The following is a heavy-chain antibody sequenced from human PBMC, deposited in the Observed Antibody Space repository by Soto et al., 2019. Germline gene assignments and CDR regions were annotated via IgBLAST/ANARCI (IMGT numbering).Heavy chain of an antibody. D-gene: IGHD3-10*01. CDR2: ISAYNGNT. J-gene: IGHJ6*02. CDR3: ARGRPSVYYYGSGSDYYGMDV. Sequence: ASVKVSCKASGYTFTSYGISWVRQAPGQGLEWMGWISAYNGNTNYAQKLQGRVTMTTDTSTSTAYMELRSLRSDDTAVYYCARGRPSVYYYGSGSDYYGMDVWGQGTTVT. V-gene: IGHV1-18*04. CDR1: GYTFTSYG.